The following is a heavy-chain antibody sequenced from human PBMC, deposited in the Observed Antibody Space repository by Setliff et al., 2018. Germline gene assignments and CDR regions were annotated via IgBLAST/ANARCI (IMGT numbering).Heavy chain of an antibody. Sequence: ASVKVSCKASGFTLSEYYMHWVRQAPGQGLEWMGGIIPMFGTPAYTQKFQGRVTISSDTAASTAYMQLSSLRSEDTAVYYCARGRRFGEYWFDPWGQGTLVTVSS. D-gene: IGHD3-10*01. CDR2: IIPMFGTP. V-gene: IGHV1-46*01. J-gene: IGHJ5*02. CDR1: GFTLSEYY. CDR3: ARGRRFGEYWFDP.